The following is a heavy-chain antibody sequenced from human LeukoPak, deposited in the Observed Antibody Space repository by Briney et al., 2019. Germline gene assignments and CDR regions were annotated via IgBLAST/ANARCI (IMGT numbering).Heavy chain of an antibody. J-gene: IGHJ4*02. Sequence: GGSLRLSCAASGFTFSDYYMSWIRQAPGMGLEWVSYISSGGNTLYYADSVKGRFTISRDNAKNSLYLQMNSLRAEDTAVYYCARGSISVAAAGRIDYWGQGTLVTVSS. CDR2: ISSGGNTL. CDR3: ARGSISVAAAGRIDY. V-gene: IGHV3-11*01. CDR1: GFTFSDYY. D-gene: IGHD6-13*01.